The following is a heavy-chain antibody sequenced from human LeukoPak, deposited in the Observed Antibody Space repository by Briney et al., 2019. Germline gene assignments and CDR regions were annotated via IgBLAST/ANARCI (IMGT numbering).Heavy chain of an antibody. V-gene: IGHV1-2*02. D-gene: IGHD6-6*01. CDR3: ARSHSSFFDS. J-gene: IGHJ4*02. CDR2: INPNSGDT. CDR1: GYTFTSYG. Sequence: GASVKVSCKASGYTFTSYGISWVRQAPGQGLEWMGWINPNSGDTNFAQKFQGRVTMTRDTSTSTAYMELSGLRSDDAAVYYCARSHSSFFDSWGQGTLVTVSS.